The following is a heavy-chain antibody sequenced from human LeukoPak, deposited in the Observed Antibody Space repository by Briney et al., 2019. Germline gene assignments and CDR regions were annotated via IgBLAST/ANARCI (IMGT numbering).Heavy chain of an antibody. CDR2: ISNDIRNT. V-gene: IGHV3-30*03. D-gene: IGHD3-22*01. Sequence: PGGSLRLSCAASKFIFSNYWMSWVRQAPGKGLEWVAVISNDIRNTYYADSVKGRFSISRDNPKNTLYLQMNSLRADDTALYYCARDSSGYPFDYWGQGTLVTVSS. J-gene: IGHJ4*02. CDR1: KFIFSNYW. CDR3: ARDSSGYPFDY.